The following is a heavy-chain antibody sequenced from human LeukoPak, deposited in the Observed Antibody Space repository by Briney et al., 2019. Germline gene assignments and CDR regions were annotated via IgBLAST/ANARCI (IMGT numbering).Heavy chain of an antibody. D-gene: IGHD3-22*01. CDR3: AKSSYYDSSGYYREYYFDY. V-gene: IGHV3-23*01. CDR1: DFTFTSYA. CDR2: ISGGGGST. J-gene: IGHJ4*02. Sequence: GGSLRLSCAASDFTFTSYAMSWVRQAPGKGLEWVSAISGGGGSTHYADSVKGRFTISRDNSKNTLYLQMSSLRAGDTAVYYCAKSSYYDSSGYYREYYFDYWGQGTLVSVSS.